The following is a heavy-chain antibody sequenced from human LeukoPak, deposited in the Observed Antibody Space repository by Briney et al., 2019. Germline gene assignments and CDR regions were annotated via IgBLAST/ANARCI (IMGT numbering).Heavy chain of an antibody. CDR3: ARQLRHDSSGGDY. D-gene: IGHD3-22*01. Sequence: GESLKISCQGFGYSFTTYGIGWVRQMPGKGLEWMGIIYPGDSDTRYSPSFQGQVTISADKSISTAYLQWSSLKASDTAMYSCARQLRHDSSGGDYWGQGTLVTVSS. CDR1: GYSFTTYG. V-gene: IGHV5-51*01. J-gene: IGHJ4*02. CDR2: IYPGDSDT.